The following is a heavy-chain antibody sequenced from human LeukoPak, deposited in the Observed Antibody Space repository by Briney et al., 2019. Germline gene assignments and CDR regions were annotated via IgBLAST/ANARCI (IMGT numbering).Heavy chain of an antibody. CDR2: IFNDGST. CDR1: GFTVRTNY. V-gene: IGHV3-66*01. D-gene: IGHD4-17*01. CDR3: ARDPGGDNAY. Sequence: GGSLRLSCAASGFTVRTNYMRWVRPALGKGLEWVSLIFNDGSTYYADSVKARFTISRDNSMDTLYLQMNSLRVEDTAVYYCARDPGGDNAYWGQGTLVTVSS. J-gene: IGHJ4*02.